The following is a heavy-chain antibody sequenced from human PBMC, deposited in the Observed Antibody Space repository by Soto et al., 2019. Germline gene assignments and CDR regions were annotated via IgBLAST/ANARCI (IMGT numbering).Heavy chain of an antibody. V-gene: IGHV1-69*06. J-gene: IGHJ4*02. Sequence: QVVLLQSGAEVKEPGSSVRVSCKVSGSTFNNFAFSWVRQAPGHGPEWMGGIVVISNTADYSQRFRDRVTITADTSTNTLYMDLRSLTFEDTAFYYCARAIKRWEVHYYFDYWGQGTLVTVSS. CDR3: ARAIKRWEVHYYFDY. D-gene: IGHD1-26*01. CDR1: GSTFNNFA. CDR2: IVVISNTA.